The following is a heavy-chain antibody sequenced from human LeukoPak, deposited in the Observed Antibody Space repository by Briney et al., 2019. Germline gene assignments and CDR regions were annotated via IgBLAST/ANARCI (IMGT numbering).Heavy chain of an antibody. CDR1: GGAFSSST. CDR2: VLPLSTTI. Sequence: ASVKVSCKASGGAFSSSTIHWVRQAPDEGLEWMGRVLPLSTTINYAQKFQGRVSISADASTKTVYMELSSLTSDDTAVCYCAREPRGETTGGGDFNSWGQGTLVIVSS. CDR3: AREPRGETTGGGDFNS. D-gene: IGHD3-16*01. J-gene: IGHJ4*02. V-gene: IGHV1-69*15.